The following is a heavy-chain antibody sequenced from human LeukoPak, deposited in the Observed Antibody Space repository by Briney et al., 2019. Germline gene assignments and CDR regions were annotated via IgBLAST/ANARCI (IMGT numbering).Heavy chain of an antibody. J-gene: IGHJ3*02. Sequence: SVKVSCKASGGTFSSYAISWVRQAPGQGLEWMGGIIPIFGTANYAQKFQGRVTITADESTSTAYMELSSLRSEDTAVYYCARPSGSGYSYGYGIDAFDIWGQGTMVTVSS. V-gene: IGHV1-69*13. CDR1: GGTFSSYA. CDR3: ARPSGSGYSYGYGIDAFDI. CDR2: IIPIFGTA. D-gene: IGHD5-18*01.